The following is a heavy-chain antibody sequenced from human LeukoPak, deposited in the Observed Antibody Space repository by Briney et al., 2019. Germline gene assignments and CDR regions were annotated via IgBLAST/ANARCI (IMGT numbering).Heavy chain of an antibody. V-gene: IGHV1-24*01. Sequence: ASVKVSFKVSGYTLTELSMHWVRQAPGKGLEWMGGFDPEDGETIYAQKFQGRVTMTEDTSTDTAYMELSSLRSEDTAVYYCATAGYSYGYPPYFDYWGQGTLVTASS. D-gene: IGHD5-18*01. CDR1: GYTLTELS. CDR2: FDPEDGET. J-gene: IGHJ4*02. CDR3: ATAGYSYGYPPYFDY.